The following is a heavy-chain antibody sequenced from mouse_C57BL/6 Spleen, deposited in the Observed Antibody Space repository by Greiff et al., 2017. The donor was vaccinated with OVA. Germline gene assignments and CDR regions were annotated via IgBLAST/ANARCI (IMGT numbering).Heavy chain of an antibody. CDR3: ARHENYGSSFDY. Sequence: DVQLVESGGGLVQPGGSLKLSCAASGFTFSDYYMYWVRQTPEKRLEWVAYISNGGGSTYYPDTVKGRFTISRDNAKNTLYLQMSRLKSEDTAMYYCARHENYGSSFDYWGQGTTLTVSS. CDR1: GFTFSDYY. CDR2: ISNGGGST. J-gene: IGHJ2*01. V-gene: IGHV5-12*01. D-gene: IGHD1-1*01.